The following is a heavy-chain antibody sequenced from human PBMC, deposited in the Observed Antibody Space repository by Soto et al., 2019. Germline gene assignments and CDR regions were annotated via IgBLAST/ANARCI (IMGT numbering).Heavy chain of an antibody. D-gene: IGHD3-3*01. Sequence: SETLSLTCTVSGGSISSYYWSWIRQPPGKGLEWIGYIYYSGSTNYNPSLKSRVTISVDTSKNQFSLKLSSVTAADTAVYYCASHTDYDSLDYFDYWGQGTLVTVSS. V-gene: IGHV4-59*01. CDR1: GGSISSYY. CDR2: IYYSGST. J-gene: IGHJ4*02. CDR3: ASHTDYDSLDYFDY.